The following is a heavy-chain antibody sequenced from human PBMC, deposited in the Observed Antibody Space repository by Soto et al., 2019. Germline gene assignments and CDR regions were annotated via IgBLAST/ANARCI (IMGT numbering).Heavy chain of an antibody. D-gene: IGHD5-18*01. CDR1: GYTFSNYG. V-gene: IGHV1-18*01. Sequence: QVQLVQSGAEVKKPGASVKVSCKTSGYTFSNYGISWVRQAPGQGLEWMGWINVYNGDTNYAQKVQGRVTTTTDTSTRIGYMDLRNLRSDDTAVYYCARAIAGGYGHTTLDYWGQGTLVTVSS. CDR3: ARAIAGGYGHTTLDY. CDR2: INVYNGDT. J-gene: IGHJ4*02.